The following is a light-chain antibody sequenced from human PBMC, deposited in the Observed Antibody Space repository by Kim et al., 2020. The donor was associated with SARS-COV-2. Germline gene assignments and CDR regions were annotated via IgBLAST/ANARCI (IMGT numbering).Light chain of an antibody. CDR2: WAS. CDR3: QQYFTTPPT. Sequence: ATINCKSSQSVLYRSNNKNHLAWYQQKPGQPPKLLVYWASTRESGVPDRFSGSGYGTDFTLTISSLQAEDVAVYYCQQYFTTPPTFGGGTKVDIK. CDR1: QSVLYRSNNKNH. V-gene: IGKV4-1*01. J-gene: IGKJ4*01.